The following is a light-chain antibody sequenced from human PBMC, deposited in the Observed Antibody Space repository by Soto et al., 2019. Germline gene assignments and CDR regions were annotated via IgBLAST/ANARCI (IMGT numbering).Light chain of an antibody. CDR3: EKYGSSPRT. J-gene: IGKJ1*01. V-gene: IGKV3-20*01. CDR1: QSVTSNH. CDR2: GAS. Sequence: EIEMTQSPGTLSLSPGERATLSCRASQSVTSNHLVWYQQKPGQAPRLLIYGASSRATGIPDRFSGSGSGTDFTLTISRLEPEDFAVYFCEKYGSSPRTFGQGTRGEI.